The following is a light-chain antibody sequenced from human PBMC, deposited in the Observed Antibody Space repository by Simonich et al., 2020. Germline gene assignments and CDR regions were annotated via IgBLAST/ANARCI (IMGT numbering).Light chain of an antibody. CDR1: SSNIGAGYD. J-gene: IGLJ3*02. CDR3: QSYDSSLSGWV. V-gene: IGLV1-40*01. CDR2: CNS. Sequence: QSVLTQPPSVSGAPGRRVTISCTGSSSNIGAGYDVHWYQQLPGTAPKLLIYCNSNRPSGVPDRFSGSKSGTSASLAITGLQAEDEADYYCQSYDSSLSGWVFGGGTKLTVL.